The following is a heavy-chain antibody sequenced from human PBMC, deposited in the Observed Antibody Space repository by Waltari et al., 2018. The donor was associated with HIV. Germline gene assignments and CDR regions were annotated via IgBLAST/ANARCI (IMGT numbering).Heavy chain of an antibody. D-gene: IGHD6-6*01. V-gene: IGHV7-4-1*02. CDR1: GYTFTHYA. CDR2: INTNTDYP. J-gene: IGHJ4*02. CDR3: ARFVPPPHHSFDY. Sequence: QVQLVQSGSELRKPGASVKVSCKASGYTFTHYALNWVRQAPGQGLEWMGWINTNTDYPTYAQGFTGRFVFSLDTSVSTAYLQISSLKAEDTAVYYCARFVPPPHHSFDYWGQGTLVTVSS.